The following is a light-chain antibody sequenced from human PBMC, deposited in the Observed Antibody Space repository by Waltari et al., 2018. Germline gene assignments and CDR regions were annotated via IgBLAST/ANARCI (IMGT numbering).Light chain of an antibody. CDR3: ASYTATSTPYV. V-gene: IGLV2-14*01. J-gene: IGLJ1*01. Sequence: QSALTQPASVSGSPGQSIAISCTATSSAVGDYAYVCWYQQHPGKAPKLLIYDVSNRPSGVSTRFFGSKSGNTASLTISGLQAEDEADYYCASYTATSTPYVFGTGTKVTVL. CDR1: SSAVGDYAY. CDR2: DVS.